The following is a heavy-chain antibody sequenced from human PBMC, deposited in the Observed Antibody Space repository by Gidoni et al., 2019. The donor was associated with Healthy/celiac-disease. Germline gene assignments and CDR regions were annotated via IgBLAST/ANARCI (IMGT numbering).Heavy chain of an antibody. CDR1: GGSISSYY. CDR3: ATSEGIGGFDY. CDR2: IYYSGST. Sequence: QVQLQESGPGLVKPSETLSLTCTVSGGSISSYYWSWIRQPPGKGLEWIGYIYYSGSTNYNPSLKSRVTISVDTSKNQFSLKLSSVTAADTAVYYCATSEGIGGFDYWGQGTLVTVSS. D-gene: IGHD2-15*01. V-gene: IGHV4-59*01. J-gene: IGHJ4*02.